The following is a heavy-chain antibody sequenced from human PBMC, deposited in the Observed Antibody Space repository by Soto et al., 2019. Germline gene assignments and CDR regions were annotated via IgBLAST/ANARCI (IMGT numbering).Heavy chain of an antibody. CDR1: GYTFTSYA. V-gene: IGHV1-3*01. D-gene: IGHD6-19*01. Sequence: SVKVSCKASGYTFTSYAMHWVRQAPGQRLEWMGWINAGNGNTKYSQKFQGRVTITRDTSASTAYMELSSLRSEDTAVYYCARETAVAGWYFDLWGRGTLVTVSS. CDR3: ARETAVAGWYFDL. CDR2: INAGNGNT. J-gene: IGHJ2*01.